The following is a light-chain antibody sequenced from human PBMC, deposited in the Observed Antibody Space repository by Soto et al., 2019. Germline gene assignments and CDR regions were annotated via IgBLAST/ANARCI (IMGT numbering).Light chain of an antibody. CDR2: GVT. V-gene: IGLV2-14*01. CDR3: SSYTSSTDYV. CDR1: SSDIGSYNS. J-gene: IGLJ1*01. Sequence: QSALTQPASVSGSPGQSITISCTGTSSDIGSYNSVSWYQQHPGKAPKLVIYGVTNRPSGVSDRFSGSKSGNTASLTISGLRAEDEADYYCSSYTSSTDYVFGTGTKLTVL.